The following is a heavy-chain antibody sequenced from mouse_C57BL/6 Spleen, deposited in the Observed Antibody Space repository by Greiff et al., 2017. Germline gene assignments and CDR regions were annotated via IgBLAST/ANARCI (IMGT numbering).Heavy chain of an antibody. J-gene: IGHJ2*01. Sequence: QVQLQPGAELVMPGASVKLSCKASGYTFTSYWMHWVKQRPGQGLEWIGEIDPSDSYTNYNQKFKGKSTLTVDKSSSTAYMQLSSLTSEDSAVYYCALYYYGSSFFDYWGQGTTLTVSS. CDR3: ALYYYGSSFFDY. CDR1: GYTFTSYW. D-gene: IGHD1-1*01. V-gene: IGHV1-69*01. CDR2: IDPSDSYT.